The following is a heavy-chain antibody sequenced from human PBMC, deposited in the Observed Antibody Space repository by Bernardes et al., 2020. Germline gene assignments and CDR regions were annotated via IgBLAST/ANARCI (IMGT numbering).Heavy chain of an antibody. CDR3: ARAGDFYYYYYGMDV. J-gene: IGHJ6*04. CDR2: IYYSGST. D-gene: IGHD3-3*01. Sequence: SETLSLTCTVSGVSISSYYWSWIRQPPGKGLEWIGYIYYSGSTNYNPSLKSRVTISVDTSKNQFSLKLSAVTAADTAVYYCARAGDFYYYYYGMDVWGKGTTVTVSS. CDR1: GVSISSYY. V-gene: IGHV4-59*01.